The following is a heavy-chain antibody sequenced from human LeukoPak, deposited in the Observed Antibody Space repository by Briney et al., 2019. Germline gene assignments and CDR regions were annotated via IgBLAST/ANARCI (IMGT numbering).Heavy chain of an antibody. CDR2: ISSSSSYI. J-gene: IGHJ4*02. CDR1: GFTFSSYS. CDR3: AREPPYCSSTSCLQPYFDY. V-gene: IGHV3-21*01. Sequence: TGGSLRLSCAASGFTFSSYSMNWVRQAPGKGLEWVSSISSSSSYIYYADSVKGRFTISRDNAKNSLYLQMNSLRAEDTAVYYCAREPPYCSSTSCLQPYFDYWGQGTLVTVSS. D-gene: IGHD2-2*01.